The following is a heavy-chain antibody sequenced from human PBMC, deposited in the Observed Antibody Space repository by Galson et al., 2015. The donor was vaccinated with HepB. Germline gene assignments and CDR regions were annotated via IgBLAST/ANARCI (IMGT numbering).Heavy chain of an antibody. V-gene: IGHV5-10-1*01. CDR2: IDPSDSYT. J-gene: IGHJ6*02. D-gene: IGHD3-22*01. Sequence: QSGAEVTKPGESLRISCKGSGSSFTSYWISWVRQMPGKGLEWMGRIDPSDSYTNYSPSFQGHVTISADKSISTAYLQWSSLKASDTAMYYCARSEPQYYYDSSGYPHRRDAFDVWGQGTTVTVSS. CDR1: GSSFTSYW. CDR3: ARSEPQYYYDSSGYPHRRDAFDV.